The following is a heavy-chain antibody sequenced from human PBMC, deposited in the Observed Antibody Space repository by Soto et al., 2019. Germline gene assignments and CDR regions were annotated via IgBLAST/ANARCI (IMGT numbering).Heavy chain of an antibody. CDR2: INAANGNT. Sequence: GASVKVSCKASGYTFTGYAMHWVRQAPGQRLEWMGWINAANGNTKYSQKFQGRVTITRDTSASTAYMELSSLKSEDTAVYYCARDHFAGFDYWGQGTLVTVSS. CDR1: GYTFTGYA. V-gene: IGHV1-3*01. D-gene: IGHD3-3*02. J-gene: IGHJ4*02. CDR3: ARDHFAGFDY.